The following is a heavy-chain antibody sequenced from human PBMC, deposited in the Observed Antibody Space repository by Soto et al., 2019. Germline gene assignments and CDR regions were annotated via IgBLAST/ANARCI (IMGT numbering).Heavy chain of an antibody. CDR1: GFTFSSYA. CDR3: ARAGAVAGTGGFTCFDP. J-gene: IGHJ5*02. CDR2: ISYDGSNK. D-gene: IGHD6-19*01. Sequence: GGSLRLSCAASGFTFSSYAMHWVRQAPGKGLEWVAVISYDGSNKYYADSVKGRFTISRDNSKNTLYLQMNSLRAEDTAVYYCARAGAVAGTGGFTCFDPWGQGTLVTVSS. V-gene: IGHV3-30-3*01.